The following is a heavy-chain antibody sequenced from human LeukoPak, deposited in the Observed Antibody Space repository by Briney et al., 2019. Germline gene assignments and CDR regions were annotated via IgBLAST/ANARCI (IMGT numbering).Heavy chain of an antibody. CDR1: GFTFGDYA. V-gene: IGHV3-49*04. Sequence: PGGSLRLSCTASGFTFGDYAMSWVRQAPGKGLEWVGFIRSKAYGGTTEYAASVKGRFTISRDDSKSIAYLQMNSLKTEDTAVYYCTRSYYDFWSGYFGYWGQGTLVTVSS. D-gene: IGHD3-3*01. J-gene: IGHJ4*02. CDR3: TRSYYDFWSGYFGY. CDR2: IRSKAYGGTT.